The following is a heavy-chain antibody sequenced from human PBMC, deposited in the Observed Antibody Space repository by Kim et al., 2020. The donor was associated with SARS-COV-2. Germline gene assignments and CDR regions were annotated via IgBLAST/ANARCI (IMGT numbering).Heavy chain of an antibody. J-gene: IGHJ2*01. CDR2: ISSSGSTI. D-gene: IGHD3-10*01. CDR1: GFTFSSYE. CDR3: ARVELSYWYFDL. V-gene: IGHV3-48*03. Sequence: GGSLRLSCAASGFTFSSYEMNWVRQAPGKGLEWVSYISSSGSTIYYADSVKGRFTISRDNAKNSLYLQMNSLRAEDTAVYYCARVELSYWYFDLWGRGTLVTVSS.